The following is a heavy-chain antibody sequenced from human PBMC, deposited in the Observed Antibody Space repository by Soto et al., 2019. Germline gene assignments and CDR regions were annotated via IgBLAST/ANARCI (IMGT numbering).Heavy chain of an antibody. CDR1: GVSIGSNYY. D-gene: IGHD6-19*01. Sequence: QVLLQASGPGLVQPSGTLSLSCVVSGVSIGSNYYWGWLRQSPGKGLEWLGDMSHIGSVNYNPSHESRVTISMDKSQNQFSLKLNSVPAVDTAVYYCARSIGCYAIDYWGQGTLVIVSS. J-gene: IGHJ4*02. V-gene: IGHV4-4*02. CDR3: ARSIGCYAIDY. CDR2: MSHIGSV.